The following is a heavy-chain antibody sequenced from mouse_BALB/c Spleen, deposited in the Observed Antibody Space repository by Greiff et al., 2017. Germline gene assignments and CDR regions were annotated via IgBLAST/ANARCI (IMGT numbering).Heavy chain of an antibody. Sequence: VQLQQSGPELVKPGASVKISCKASGYTFTDYNMHWVKQSHGKSLEWIGYIYPYNGGTGYNQKFKSKATLTVDNSSSTAYMELRSLTSEDSAVYYCARWGGPYAMDYWGQGTSVTVSS. CDR1: GYTFTDYN. V-gene: IGHV1S29*02. J-gene: IGHJ4*01. CDR2: IYPYNGGT. CDR3: ARWGGPYAMDY.